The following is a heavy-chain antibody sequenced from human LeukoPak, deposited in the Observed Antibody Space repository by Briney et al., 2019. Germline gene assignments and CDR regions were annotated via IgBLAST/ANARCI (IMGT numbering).Heavy chain of an antibody. Sequence: PGGSLRLSCAVFGFTFSGYTMHWVRQAPGKGLEWVAVISYDGTNKHYADSARGRFTISRDDSKNTLYLQMNSLRPEDTALYYCARDFVAGPRGGYWGQGTLVTVSS. D-gene: IGHD6-19*01. J-gene: IGHJ4*02. CDR1: GFTFSGYT. CDR2: ISYDGTNK. CDR3: ARDFVAGPRGGY. V-gene: IGHV3-30-3*01.